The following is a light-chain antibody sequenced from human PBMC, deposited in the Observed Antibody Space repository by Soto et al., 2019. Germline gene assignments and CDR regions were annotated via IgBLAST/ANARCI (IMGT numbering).Light chain of an antibody. Sequence: VIWVTQSPSLLSASTGDTVTISCRVSQAVGRYLAWYRQRPGRAPDLLIYAASTLQSGVPSRFSGSGSGTDFTFTISYLPSEDFATYYCQKYDTLPLPFGGGTKVEIK. CDR2: AAS. V-gene: IGKV1D-8*01. J-gene: IGKJ4*01. CDR1: QAVGRY. CDR3: QKYDTLPLP.